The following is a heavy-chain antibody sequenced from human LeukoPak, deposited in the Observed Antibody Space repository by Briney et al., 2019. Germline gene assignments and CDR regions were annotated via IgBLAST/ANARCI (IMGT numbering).Heavy chain of an antibody. V-gene: IGHV3-7*03. CDR1: GFTFSNFW. Sequence: GGSLRLSCAASGFTFSNFWMSWIRQAPGKGLEREASINEDGREKVYVDSVKGRFTISRDNAKNSLYLQMDSLRGDDTAVYYCARKGGSPDYWGQGTLVTVSS. CDR3: ARKGGSPDY. D-gene: IGHD6-13*01. J-gene: IGHJ4*02. CDR2: INEDGREK.